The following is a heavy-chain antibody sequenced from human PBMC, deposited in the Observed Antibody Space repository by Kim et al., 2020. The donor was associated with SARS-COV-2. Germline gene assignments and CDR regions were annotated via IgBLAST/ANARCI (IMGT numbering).Heavy chain of an antibody. CDR2: IYTSGST. V-gene: IGHV4-61*02. D-gene: IGHD2-21*02. Sequence: SETLSLTCTVSGGSISSGSYYWSWIRQPAGKGLEWIGRIYTSGSTNYNPSLKSRVTISVDTSKNQFSLKLSSVTAADTAVYYCARDKGEYCGGDCYPPYYYGMDVWGQGTTVTVSS. CDR3: ARDKGEYCGGDCYPPYYYGMDV. J-gene: IGHJ6*02. CDR1: GGSISSGSYY.